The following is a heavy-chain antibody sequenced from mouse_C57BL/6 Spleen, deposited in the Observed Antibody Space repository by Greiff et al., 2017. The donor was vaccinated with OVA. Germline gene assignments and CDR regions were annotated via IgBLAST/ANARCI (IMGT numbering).Heavy chain of an antibody. CDR3: TRGGLRHAMDY. Sequence: EVKLMESGEGLVKPGGSLKLSCAASGFTFSSYAMSWVRQTPEKRLEWVAYISSGGDYIYYADTVKGRFTISRDNARNTLYLQMSSLKSEDTAMYYCTRGGLRHAMDYWGQGTSVTVSS. V-gene: IGHV5-9-1*02. CDR1: GFTFSSYA. CDR2: ISSGGDYI. J-gene: IGHJ4*01. D-gene: IGHD2-2*01.